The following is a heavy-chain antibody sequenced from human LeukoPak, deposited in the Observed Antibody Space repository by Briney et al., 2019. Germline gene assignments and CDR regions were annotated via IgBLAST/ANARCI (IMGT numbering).Heavy chain of an antibody. CDR2: ISWNSGSM. J-gene: IGHJ4*02. V-gene: IGHV3-9*01. CDR1: GLTFDDYA. D-gene: IGHD3-10*01. Sequence: PGRSLRLSCAASGLTFDDYAMHWVRQAPGEGLEWVSGISWNSGSMDYADSLKGRFTISRDNAKNSLYLQMNSLRAYDTALYYCAKDIRWKGSGINVFDYWGQGSLVTVSS. CDR3: AKDIRWKGSGINVFDY.